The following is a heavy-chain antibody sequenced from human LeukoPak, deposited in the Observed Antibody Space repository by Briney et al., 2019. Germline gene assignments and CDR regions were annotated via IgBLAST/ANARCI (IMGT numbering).Heavy chain of an antibody. CDR3: ARSLEYCSSTSCYMDAFDI. D-gene: IGHD2-2*02. CDR1: GGSISSYY. Sequence: SETLSLTCTVSGGSISSYYWSWIRQPPGKGLEWIGYIYYSGSTNYNPSLKSRVTISVDTSKNQFSLKLSSATAADTAVYYCARSLEYCSSTSCYMDAFDIWGQGTMVTVSS. CDR2: IYYSGST. V-gene: IGHV4-59*01. J-gene: IGHJ3*02.